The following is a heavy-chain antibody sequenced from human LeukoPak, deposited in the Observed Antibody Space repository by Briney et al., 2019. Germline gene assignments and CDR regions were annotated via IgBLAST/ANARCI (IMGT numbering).Heavy chain of an antibody. Sequence: GGSLGLSCAASGFAFSNYAMNWVRQAPGRGLEWVSTVSGGGGTTHYADSVKGRFIISRDNSKNTLYLQMNSLRAEDTAVYYCAKGGKWDVTPFDYWGQGTLVTVSS. D-gene: IGHD1-26*01. CDR2: VSGGGGTT. V-gene: IGHV3-23*01. CDR3: AKGGKWDVTPFDY. CDR1: GFAFSNYA. J-gene: IGHJ4*02.